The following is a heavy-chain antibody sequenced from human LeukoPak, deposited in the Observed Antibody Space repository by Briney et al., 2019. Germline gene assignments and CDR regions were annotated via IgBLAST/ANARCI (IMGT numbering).Heavy chain of an antibody. Sequence: GASVKVSCKVSGYTLTELSMHWVRQAPGKGLEWMGGFDPEDGETIYAQKFQGRVTMTEDTSTDTAHMELSSLRSEDTAVYYCATGYYGSGSYFYYYYGMDVWGQGTTVTVSS. CDR1: GYTLTELS. V-gene: IGHV1-24*01. J-gene: IGHJ6*02. D-gene: IGHD3-10*01. CDR2: FDPEDGET. CDR3: ATGYYGSGSYFYYYYGMDV.